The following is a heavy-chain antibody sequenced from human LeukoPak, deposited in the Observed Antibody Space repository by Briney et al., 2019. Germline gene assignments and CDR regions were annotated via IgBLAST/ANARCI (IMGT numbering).Heavy chain of an antibody. J-gene: IGHJ4*02. Sequence: GGSLRLSCAASGFTFSSFSVNWVRQAPGNGLEWVSSISSSSSYIYYADSVRGRFTISRDNAKNSLYLQMNSLRAEDTAVYYCARGHNYYGSGSYPYWGQGTLVTVSS. CDR3: ARGHNYYGSGSYPY. V-gene: IGHV3-21*01. CDR2: ISSSSSYI. D-gene: IGHD3-10*01. CDR1: GFTFSSFS.